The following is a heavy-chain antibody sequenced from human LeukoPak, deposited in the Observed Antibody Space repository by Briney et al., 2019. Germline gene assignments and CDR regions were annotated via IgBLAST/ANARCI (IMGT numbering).Heavy chain of an antibody. CDR2: ISSSSSYI. CDR3: ARGLAAAGLLDY. D-gene: IGHD6-13*01. J-gene: IGHJ4*02. V-gene: IGHV3-21*01. CDR1: GFSFYSYD. Sequence: PGGSLRLSCAASGFSFYSYDMTWVRQAPGKGLEWVSSISSSSSYIYYADSVKGRFTVSRDNAKNSLYLQMNSLRAEDTSVYYCARGLAAAGLLDYWGQGTLVTVSS.